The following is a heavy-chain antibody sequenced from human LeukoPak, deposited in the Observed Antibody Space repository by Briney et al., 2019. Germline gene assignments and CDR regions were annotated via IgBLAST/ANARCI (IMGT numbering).Heavy chain of an antibody. CDR3: AKDLGPLGGIIRTRDY. V-gene: IGHV3-30*02. D-gene: IGHD3-16*02. CDR2: IRYDGSNK. Sequence: GGSLRLSCAASGFTFSSYGMHWVRQAPGKGLEWVAFIRYDGSNKYYADSVKGRFTISRDNSKNTLYLQMNSLRDEDTAVYYCAKDLGPLGGIIRTRDYWGQGTLVTVSS. CDR1: GFTFSSYG. J-gene: IGHJ4*02.